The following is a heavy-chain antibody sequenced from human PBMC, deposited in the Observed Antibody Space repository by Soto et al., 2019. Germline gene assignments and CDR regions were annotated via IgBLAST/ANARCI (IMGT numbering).Heavy chain of an antibody. Sequence: PGGSLRLSCAASGFRFDEYNIHWVRQAPGKGLEWVSLITWSGANTYYADSVKGRFTISRDGTTKSVSLQMTSLKREDTGLYYCARETLSYGSALDVWGQGTTVTVSS. CDR1: GFRFDEYN. V-gene: IGHV3-43*01. CDR2: ITWSGANT. CDR3: ARETLSYGSALDV. D-gene: IGHD3-16*01. J-gene: IGHJ6*02.